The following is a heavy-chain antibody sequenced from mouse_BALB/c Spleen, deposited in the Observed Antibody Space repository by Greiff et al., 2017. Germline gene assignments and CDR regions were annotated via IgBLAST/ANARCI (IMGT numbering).Heavy chain of an antibody. Sequence: EVKLVESGGGLVQPGGSLKLSCAASGFTFSSYGMSWVRQTPDKRLELVATINSNGGSTYYPDSVKGRFTISRDNAKNTLYLQMSSLKSEDTAMYYCAAYYGNTWFAYWGQGTLVTVSA. D-gene: IGHD2-10*01. J-gene: IGHJ3*01. V-gene: IGHV5-6-3*01. CDR3: AAYYGNTWFAY. CDR1: GFTFSSYG. CDR2: INSNGGST.